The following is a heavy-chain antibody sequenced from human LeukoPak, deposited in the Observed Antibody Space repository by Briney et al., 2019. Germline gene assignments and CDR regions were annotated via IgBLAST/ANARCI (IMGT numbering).Heavy chain of an antibody. CDR3: ARVDDFWSGYLGY. CDR1: GYTFTGYY. V-gene: IGHV1-2*02. J-gene: IGHJ4*02. Sequence: ASVKVSCKASGYTFTGYYMHWVRQAPGQGLEWMGWINPNSGGTNYAQKFQGRVTMTRDTSISTAYMELSRLRSDDTAVYYCARVDDFWSGYLGYWGQGTLVTVSS. CDR2: INPNSGGT. D-gene: IGHD3-3*01.